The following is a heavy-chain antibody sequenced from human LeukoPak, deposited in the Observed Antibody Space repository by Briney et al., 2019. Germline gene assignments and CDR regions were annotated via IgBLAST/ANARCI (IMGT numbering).Heavy chain of an antibody. CDR3: AKDLSRWVGIDY. D-gene: IGHD1-26*01. J-gene: IGHJ4*02. CDR1: GFTFDDYA. V-gene: IGHV3-43D*03. Sequence: QTGGSLRLSCAASGFTFDDYAMHWVRQTPGKGLEWVSLINWDGSSTYYADPVKGRFTISRDNSKNSLYLQMNTLKTEDTALYYCAKDLSRWVGIDYWGQGTLVTVSS. CDR2: INWDGSST.